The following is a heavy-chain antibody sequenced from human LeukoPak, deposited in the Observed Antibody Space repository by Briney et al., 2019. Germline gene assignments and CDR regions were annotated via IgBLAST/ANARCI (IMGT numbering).Heavy chain of an antibody. Sequence: GGSLRLSCAASGFTFSGYEMNWVRQAPGKGLEWLSYISDSGSFTNFADSVKGRFSVSRDNANDSMYLQMNSLRVEDTAIYYCARDVTWRSGSLDSWGQGTMVTVSS. CDR1: GFTFSGYE. CDR2: ISDSGSFT. CDR3: ARDVTWRSGSLDS. D-gene: IGHD1-26*01. J-gene: IGHJ4*02. V-gene: IGHV3-48*03.